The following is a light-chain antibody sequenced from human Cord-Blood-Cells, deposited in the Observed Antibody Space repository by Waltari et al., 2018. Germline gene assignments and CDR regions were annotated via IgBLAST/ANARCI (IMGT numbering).Light chain of an antibody. CDR1: QSVSSY. CDR2: DAS. CDR3: QQRSNWPPWT. V-gene: IGKV3-11*01. J-gene: IGKJ1*01. Sequence: DIVLTQSPATLSLSPGERVTLSCRASQSVSSYLAWYQQKPGQAPRLLIYDASNRATGIPARFSGSGSGTDFTLTISSLEPEDFAVYYCQQRSNWPPWTFGQGTKVEIK.